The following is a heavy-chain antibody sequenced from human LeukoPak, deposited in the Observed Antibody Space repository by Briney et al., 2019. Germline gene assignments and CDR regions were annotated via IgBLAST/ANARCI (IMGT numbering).Heavy chain of an antibody. D-gene: IGHD1-7*01. Sequence: GGPLRLSCAAPGFIFSNYEMTWVHQAPGKGLEWVSYISGSGNTKYYADSVTGRFTISRDKAKNSMYLQMNSLRAEDTAVYYCARTLAGTTSFHYGMDVWGQGTTVTVSS. CDR3: ARTLAGTTSFHYGMDV. CDR1: GFIFSNYE. CDR2: ISGSGNTK. V-gene: IGHV3-48*03. J-gene: IGHJ6*02.